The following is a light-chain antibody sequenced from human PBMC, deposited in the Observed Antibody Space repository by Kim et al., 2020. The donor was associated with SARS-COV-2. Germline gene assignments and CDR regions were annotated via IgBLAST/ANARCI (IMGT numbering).Light chain of an antibody. V-gene: IGKV1-9*01. J-gene: IGKJ2*01. CDR3: QHYNSFPYT. Sequence: DIQLTHSPPFLSASVGDRVTITCRASQGISTYLAWYQQIPGKAPKLLIYRASTLQSGVPSRFSGSGSGTEFTLTIYGLQPDDFATYYCQHYNSFPYTFGQGTKVDIK. CDR2: RAS. CDR1: QGISTY.